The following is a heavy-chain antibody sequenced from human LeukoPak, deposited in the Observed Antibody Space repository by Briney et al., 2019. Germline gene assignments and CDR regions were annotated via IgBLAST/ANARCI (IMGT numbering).Heavy chain of an antibody. V-gene: IGHV4-34*01. J-gene: IGHJ4*02. CDR2: IYHTGGT. D-gene: IGHD6-13*01. Sequence: SETLSLTCAVYGGSFSGYYWSWIRQPPGKGPEWIGGIYHTGGTFYSPSLKSRVTISVDTSKNHFSLRLNSVTAADTALYYCARERVAAAVLSYWGQGTLVTVSS. CDR3: ARERVAAAVLSY. CDR1: GGSFSGYY.